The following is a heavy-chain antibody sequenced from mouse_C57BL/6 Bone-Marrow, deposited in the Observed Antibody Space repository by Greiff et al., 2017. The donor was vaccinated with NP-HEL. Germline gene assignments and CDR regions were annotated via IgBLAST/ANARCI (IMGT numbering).Heavy chain of an antibody. V-gene: IGHV14-4*01. CDR1: GFNIKDDY. CDR2: IDPENGDT. J-gene: IGHJ3*01. D-gene: IGHD2-4*01. Sequence: VQLQQSGAELVRPGASVKLSCTASGFNIKDDYMHWVKQRPEQGLEWIGWIDPENGDTEYASKFKGKATITADTSSNTASLQLSSLTSEDTADYYGTTWLDYDAWFAYWGQGTLVTVSA. CDR3: TTWLDYDAWFAY.